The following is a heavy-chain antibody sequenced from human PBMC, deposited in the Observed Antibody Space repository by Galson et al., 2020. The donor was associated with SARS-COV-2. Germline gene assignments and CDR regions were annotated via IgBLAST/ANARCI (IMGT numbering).Heavy chain of an antibody. J-gene: IGHJ4*02. Sequence: GESLKISCAASGFTFSTYAMSWVRQAPGKGLEWVATISGSGATTYYADSATGRFTISKDNSKNTLNLQINSLRLEDTAVYYCAKSSERVSITVYVVSFPEHFDYWGPGTLVTVSS. D-gene: IGHD3-22*01. CDR3: AKSSERVSITVYVVSFPEHFDY. CDR2: ISGSGATT. V-gene: IGHV3-23*01. CDR1: GFTFSTYA.